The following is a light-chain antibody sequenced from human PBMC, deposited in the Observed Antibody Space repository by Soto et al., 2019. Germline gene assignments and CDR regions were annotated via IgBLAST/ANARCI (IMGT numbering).Light chain of an antibody. Sequence: DIQMTQSPSSLSASVGDRVTITCRATQTISAYLNWYQQKPGKAPKVLIYAASNLQSGVPSRFSGSGSGTDFTLTISSLQPEDFATYYCQQSYSTPYTFGQGPSWRSN. CDR1: QTISAY. J-gene: IGKJ2*01. V-gene: IGKV1-39*01. CDR2: AAS. CDR3: QQSYSTPYT.